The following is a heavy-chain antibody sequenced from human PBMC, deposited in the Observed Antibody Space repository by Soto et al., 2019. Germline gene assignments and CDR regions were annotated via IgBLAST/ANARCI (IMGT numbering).Heavy chain of an antibody. J-gene: IGHJ4*02. CDR3: SRRGTDRWDSGIGY. CDR1: GFTFVGLR. Sequence: EVQLVESGGGLVRSGGPLKLSLAPPGFTFVGLRMHGFARPPGKGRGWVGRIRSKVNSYATAYAASVEGRFIISRDDSKNTAYLQMNSLKTEDTAVYYCSRRGTDRWDSGIGYWGQGTLVTVSS. D-gene: IGHD1-26*01. CDR2: IRSKVNSYAT. V-gene: IGHV3-73*02.